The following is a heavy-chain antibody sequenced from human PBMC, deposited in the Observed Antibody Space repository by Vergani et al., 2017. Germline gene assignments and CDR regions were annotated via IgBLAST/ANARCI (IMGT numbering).Heavy chain of an antibody. Sequence: EVQLLESGGGLAQPGGSLRLSCAASGFTFSSYAMSWVRQAPGKGLEWVSAISGSGGSTYYADSVKGRFTISRDNSKNTLYLQMNSLRAEDTAVYYCARDPRGYGGDPEDYYYGMDVWGQGTTVTVSS. D-gene: IGHD2-21*02. CDR3: ARDPRGYGGDPEDYYYGMDV. V-gene: IGHV3-23*01. J-gene: IGHJ6*02. CDR1: GFTFSSYA. CDR2: ISGSGGST.